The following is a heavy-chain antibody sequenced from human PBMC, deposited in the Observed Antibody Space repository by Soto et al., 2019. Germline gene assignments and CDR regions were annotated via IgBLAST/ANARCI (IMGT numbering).Heavy chain of an antibody. Sequence: QVHLVQSGAEVKKPGASLKVSCETSGYNFSAYYLHWVRQTPGQGLEWMGWINSDSGDTEYAQKFQGRVTMTRDMSTSVAYMELSRLTSDDTDVYYCARDRRASGTYDGMDVWGQGTPVAVS. D-gene: IGHD3-10*01. CDR2: INSDSGDT. J-gene: IGHJ6*02. CDR1: GYNFSAYY. CDR3: ARDRRASGTYDGMDV. V-gene: IGHV1-2*02.